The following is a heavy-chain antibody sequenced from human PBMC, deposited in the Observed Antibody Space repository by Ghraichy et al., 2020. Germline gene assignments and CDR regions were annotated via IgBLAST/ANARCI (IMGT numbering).Heavy chain of an antibody. CDR3: VRDWGGFYADSSGYMDS. J-gene: IGHJ4*02. V-gene: IGHV3-48*02. Sequence: GESLNISCAASGFTFRAYSMNWVRQAPGKGLEWISYISNSGSTIYYADSVKGRFTISRDNAKNSLYLQVNSLRDEDTAVYYCVRDWGGFYADSSGYMDSWGQGTLVTVSS. CDR2: ISNSGSTI. D-gene: IGHD3-22*01. CDR1: GFTFRAYS.